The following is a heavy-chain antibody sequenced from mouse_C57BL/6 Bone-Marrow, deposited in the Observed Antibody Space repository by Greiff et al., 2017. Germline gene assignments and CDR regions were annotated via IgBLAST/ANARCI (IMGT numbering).Heavy chain of an antibody. CDR1: GYTFTSYG. CDR3: ARFTTVVAPHAMDY. J-gene: IGHJ4*01. D-gene: IGHD1-1*01. CDR2: IYPRSGNT. V-gene: IGHV1-81*01. Sequence: VKLQESGAELARPGASVKLSCKASGYTFTSYGISWVKQRTGQGLEWIGEIYPRSGNTYYNEKFKGKATLTADKSSSTAYMELRSLTSEDSAVYFCARFTTVVAPHAMDYWGQGTSVTVSS.